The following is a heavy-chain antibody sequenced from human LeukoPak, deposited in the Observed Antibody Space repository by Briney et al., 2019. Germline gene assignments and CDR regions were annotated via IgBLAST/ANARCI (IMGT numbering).Heavy chain of an antibody. CDR1: GFSFSSHN. V-gene: IGHV3-30*02. D-gene: IGHD6-6*01. Sequence: GGSLRLSCAASGFSFSSHNMHWVRQAPGQGLEWVAFIRYDGSNKYYADSVKGRFTISRDNSKNTLYLQMNSLRAEDTAVYYCAKDFWSSSNYFDYWGQGTLVTVSS. CDR2: IRYDGSNK. CDR3: AKDFWSSSNYFDY. J-gene: IGHJ4*02.